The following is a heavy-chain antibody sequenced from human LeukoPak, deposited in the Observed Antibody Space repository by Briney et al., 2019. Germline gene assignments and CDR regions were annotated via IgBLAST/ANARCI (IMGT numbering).Heavy chain of an antibody. CDR2: IYYSGST. CDR3: ARALPKYYYDSSGYYYVGDYYYYYYMDV. J-gene: IGHJ6*03. V-gene: IGHV4-39*07. D-gene: IGHD3-22*01. CDR1: GGSISSSSYY. Sequence: PSETLSLTCTVSGGSISSSSYYWGWIRQPPGKGLEWIGNIYYSGSTYYNPSLKSRVTISVDTSKNQFSLKLSSVTAADTAVYYCARALPKYYYDSSGYYYVGDYYYYYYMDVWGKGTTVTVSS.